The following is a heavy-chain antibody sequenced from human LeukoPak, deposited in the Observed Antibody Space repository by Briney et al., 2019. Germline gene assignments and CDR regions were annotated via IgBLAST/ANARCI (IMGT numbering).Heavy chain of an antibody. V-gene: IGHV3-64D*09. J-gene: IGHJ6*02. CDR1: GFPFSSYV. CDR2: ISDSGGST. CDR3: VRGYSFGPYGMDV. Sequence: PGGSLRLSCSASGFPFSSYVMHWVRQAPGKGLEYVSAISDSGGSTYYADSVKGRFTISRDNSKNMLYLQMSSLRAEDTAVYFCVRGYSFGPYGMDVWGQGTTVTVSS. D-gene: IGHD2-15*01.